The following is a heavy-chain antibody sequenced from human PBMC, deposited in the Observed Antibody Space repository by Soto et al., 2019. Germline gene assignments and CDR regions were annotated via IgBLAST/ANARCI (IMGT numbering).Heavy chain of an antibody. CDR1: GYTFTGYY. Sequence: ASVKVSFKASGYTFTGYYMHWVRQAPGQGLEWMGWINPNSGGTNYAQKFQGWVTMTRDTSISTAYMELRRLRSDDTAVYYCARDGGYSSSNFDYWGQGTLVTVSS. D-gene: IGHD6-6*01. J-gene: IGHJ4*02. CDR3: ARDGGYSSSNFDY. CDR2: INPNSGGT. V-gene: IGHV1-2*04.